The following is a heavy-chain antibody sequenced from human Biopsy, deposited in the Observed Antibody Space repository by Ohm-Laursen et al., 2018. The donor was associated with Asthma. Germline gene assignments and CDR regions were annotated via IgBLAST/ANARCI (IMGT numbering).Heavy chain of an antibody. CDR2: VNTGNGDT. J-gene: IGHJ3*01. Sequence: SVKVSCKASGYNFISFAIHWVRQAPGQRLEWMGWVNTGNGDTKYSQKFQGRVTITRDTSASTAYMELRSLRSEDTAVYYCARTYYDFLTGQVKDVFGVWGQGTMVTVSS. V-gene: IGHV1-3*04. CDR1: GYNFISFA. CDR3: ARTYYDFLTGQVKDVFGV. D-gene: IGHD3-9*01.